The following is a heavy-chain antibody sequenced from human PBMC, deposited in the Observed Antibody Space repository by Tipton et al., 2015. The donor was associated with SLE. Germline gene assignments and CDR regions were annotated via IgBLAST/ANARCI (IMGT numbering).Heavy chain of an antibody. CDR2: INHSGST. CDR3: AKKNQAGSSSWYDY. D-gene: IGHD6-13*01. J-gene: IGHJ4*02. V-gene: IGHV4-34*01. CDR1: GGSFSGDY. Sequence: TLSLTCAVYGGSFSGDYWTWIRQPPGKGLEWIGEINHSGSTNYNPSLKSRVTISVDAFKNQFSLRLSSVTAADTAVYYCAKKNQAGSSSWYDYWGQGTLVTVSS.